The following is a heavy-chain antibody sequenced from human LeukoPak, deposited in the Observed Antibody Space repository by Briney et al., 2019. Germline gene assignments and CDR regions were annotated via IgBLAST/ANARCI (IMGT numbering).Heavy chain of an antibody. Sequence: ASVKVSCKASGYTFTSYYMHWVRQAPGQGLEWMGIINPSGGSTSYAQKFQGRVTMTRDTSTSTVYMELSSLRSEDTAVYYCARELLGYCSGGSCPQEPDYWGKGTLVTVAS. D-gene: IGHD2-15*01. CDR2: INPSGGST. J-gene: IGHJ4*02. CDR3: ARELLGYCSGGSCPQEPDY. CDR1: GYTFTSYY. V-gene: IGHV1-46*01.